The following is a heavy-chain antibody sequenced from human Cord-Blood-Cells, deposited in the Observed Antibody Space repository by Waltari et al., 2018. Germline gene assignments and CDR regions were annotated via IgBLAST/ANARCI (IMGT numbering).Heavy chain of an antibody. V-gene: IGHV3-9*01. Sequence: SGGGLVQPGRSLRLSCAASGFTFDDYAMHWVRQAPGKGLEWVSGISWNSGSIGYADSVKGRFTISRDNAKNSLYLQMNSLRAEDTALYYCARYDSSGYYYYWGQGTLVTVSS. CDR1: GFTFDDYA. CDR2: ISWNSGSI. CDR3: ARYDSSGYYYY. D-gene: IGHD3-22*01. J-gene: IGHJ4*02.